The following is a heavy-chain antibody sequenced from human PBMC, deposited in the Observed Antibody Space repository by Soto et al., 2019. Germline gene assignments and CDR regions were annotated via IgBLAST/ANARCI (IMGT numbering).Heavy chain of an antibody. CDR3: ATYVSGGNYRGII. CDR1: GDSISRSNDY. V-gene: IGHV4-39*01. J-gene: IGHJ3*02. Sequence: QLQLQESGPALVKPSETLSLTCTVSGDSISRSNDYWIWIRQPPGKGLEWLATICQTGTTYYTSSLKSRVTISIDTSQNQFSLKLTSVTAADTAVYYCATYVSGGNYRGIIWGQGTMVTVSS. CDR2: ICQTGTT. D-gene: IGHD4-4*01.